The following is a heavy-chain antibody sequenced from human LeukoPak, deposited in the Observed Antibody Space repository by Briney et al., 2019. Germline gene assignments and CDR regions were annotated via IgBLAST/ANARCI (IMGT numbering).Heavy chain of an antibody. CDR1: GFTVSSNY. CDR2: IYSGGST. CDR3: ARSTGYCSSTSCSIIDY. J-gene: IGHJ4*02. D-gene: IGHD2-2*03. Sequence: GGSLRLSCAASGFTVSSNYMSWVRQAPGKGLEWVSVIYSGGSTYYADSVKGRFTISRDNSKNTLYLQMNSLRAEDTAVYYCARSTGYCSSTSCSIIDYWGQGTLVTVSS. V-gene: IGHV3-53*01.